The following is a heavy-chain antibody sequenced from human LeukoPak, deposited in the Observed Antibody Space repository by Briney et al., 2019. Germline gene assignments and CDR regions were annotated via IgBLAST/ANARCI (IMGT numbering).Heavy chain of an antibody. V-gene: IGHV4-59*01. CDR2: IYYSGST. CDR1: GGSISSYY. J-gene: IGHJ6*02. CDR3: ARENSSSWYVNYYYGMDV. Sequence: SETLSLTCTVSGGSISSYYWSWIRQPPGKGLEWIGYIYYSGSTNYNPSLKSRVTISVDTSKNQFSLKLSSVTAADTAVYYCARENSSSWYVNYYYGMDVWGQGTTVTVSS. D-gene: IGHD6-13*01.